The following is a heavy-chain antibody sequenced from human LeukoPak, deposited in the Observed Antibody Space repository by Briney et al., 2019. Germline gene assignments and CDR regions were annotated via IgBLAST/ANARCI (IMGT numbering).Heavy chain of an antibody. CDR3: AKDYYGSGVVGYFDY. CDR2: ISTSSSHT. CDR1: GFTFSDYY. J-gene: IGHJ4*02. Sequence: GGSLRVSCAASGFTFSDYYMSWIRQAPGKGLEWVSYISTSSSHTKYADSVKGRFTISRDNSKNTLYLQMNSLRAEDTAVYYCAKDYYGSGVVGYFDYWGQGTLVTVSS. D-gene: IGHD3-10*01. V-gene: IGHV3-11*05.